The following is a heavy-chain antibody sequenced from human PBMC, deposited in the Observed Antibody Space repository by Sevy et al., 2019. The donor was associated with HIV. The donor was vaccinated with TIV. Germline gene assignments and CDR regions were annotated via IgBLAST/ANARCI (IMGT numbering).Heavy chain of an antibody. D-gene: IGHD6-13*01. CDR2: IYYGGST. CDR1: GGSISSYY. J-gene: IGHJ4*02. CDR3: ARERQLVLDY. Sequence: SETLSLTCTVSGGSISSYYWSWIRQPPGKGLEWIGYIYYGGSTNYNPSLKSRVTISVDTSKNQFSLRLSSVTAADTAVYYCARERQLVLDYWGQGTLVTVSS. V-gene: IGHV4-59*01.